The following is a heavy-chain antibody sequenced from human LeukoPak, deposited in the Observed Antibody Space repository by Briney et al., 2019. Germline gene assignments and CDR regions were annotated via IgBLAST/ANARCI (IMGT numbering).Heavy chain of an antibody. CDR3: ARVDRYHYYLDV. CDR1: GGTFSSYS. J-gene: IGHJ6*03. CDR2: IMPLFNTA. Sequence: WASVTVSFKASGGTFSSYSITWVRQAPGQGLEWMGGIMPLFNTANYAQQFQGRVTITTDESTSTAYMELSSLRFEDTAMYYCARVDRYHYYLDVWGKGTTVTVSS. V-gene: IGHV1-69*05.